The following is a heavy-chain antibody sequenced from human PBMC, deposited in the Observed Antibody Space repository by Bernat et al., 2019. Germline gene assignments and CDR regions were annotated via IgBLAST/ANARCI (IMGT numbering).Heavy chain of an antibody. D-gene: IGHD6-6*01. CDR1: GYTFTSYA. Sequence: QVQLVQSGAEEKKPGASVKVSCKASGYTFTSYAMHWVRQAPGQRLEWMGWINAGNGNTKYSQKFQGRVTITRDTSASTTYMELSSLRSEDTAVYYCARARIAAKFDPWGQGTLVTVSS. CDR2: INAGNGNT. V-gene: IGHV1-3*05. J-gene: IGHJ5*02. CDR3: ARARIAAKFDP.